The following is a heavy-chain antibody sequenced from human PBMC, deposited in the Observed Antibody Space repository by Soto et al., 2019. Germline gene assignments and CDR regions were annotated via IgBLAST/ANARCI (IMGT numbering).Heavy chain of an antibody. V-gene: IGHV2-5*02. J-gene: IGHJ5*01. CDR2: IYWDDDK. CDR3: AHRQGSNWYGY. CDR1: GFSLSTSGVG. Sequence: QITLKESGPTLVKPTQTLTLTCTFSGFSLSTSGVGVGWIRQPPGKALEWLALIYWDDDKRYSPSLRSRLPITKDTSKNQVVLTMTNMDPVDTGTYYCAHRQGSNWYGYWGQGTLVTVSS.